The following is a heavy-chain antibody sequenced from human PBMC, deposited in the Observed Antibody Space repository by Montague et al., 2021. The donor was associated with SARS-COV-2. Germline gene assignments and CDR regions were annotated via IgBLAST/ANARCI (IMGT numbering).Heavy chain of an antibody. CDR3: ARDPDYGDYFDY. CDR2: IYYSGST. V-gene: IGHV4-59*01. D-gene: IGHD4-17*01. Sequence: SETLSLTCTVSGGSISSYYWSWIRQPPGKGLEWVGYIYYSGSTNYNPSRKSRVTITVDTSKNQFPLKLSSVTAADTAVYYCARDPDYGDYFDYWGQGTLVTVSS. CDR1: GGSISSYY. J-gene: IGHJ4*02.